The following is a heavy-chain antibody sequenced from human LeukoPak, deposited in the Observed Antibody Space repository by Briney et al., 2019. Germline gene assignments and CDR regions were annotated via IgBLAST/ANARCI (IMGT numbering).Heavy chain of an antibody. CDR3: ARDRSYGSFNY. CDR1: GFTFSSYW. Sequence: PGGSLRLSCAGSGFTFSSYWMHWVRQAPGKGLVWVSRISSDGSSTNYADSVKGRFTISRDNAKNTLYLQMNSLRADDTAVYYCARDRSYGSFNYWGQGTLVTVSS. D-gene: IGHD5-18*01. J-gene: IGHJ4*02. V-gene: IGHV3-74*01. CDR2: ISSDGSST.